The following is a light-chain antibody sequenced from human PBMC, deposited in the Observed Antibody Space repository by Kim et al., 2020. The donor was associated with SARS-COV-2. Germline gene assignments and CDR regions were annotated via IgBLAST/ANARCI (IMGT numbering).Light chain of an antibody. CDR1: QTISTW. V-gene: IGKV1-5*03. CDR3: QQYNVYWT. CDR2: KAS. Sequence: SASVGDRVTITCRASQTISTWLAWYQQKSGKAPKLLIYKASSLESGVPLRFSGSGSGTEFTLTISSLQPDDFATYYCQQYNVYWTFGQGTKVDIK. J-gene: IGKJ1*01.